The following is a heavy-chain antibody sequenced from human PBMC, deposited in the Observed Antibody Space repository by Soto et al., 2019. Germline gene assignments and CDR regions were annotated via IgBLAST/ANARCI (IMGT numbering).Heavy chain of an antibody. D-gene: IGHD3-22*01. CDR2: IDWDDDK. CDR3: ARSTYYYDSSGYGFYYFDY. J-gene: IGHJ4*02. CDR1: GFSLSTSGMC. V-gene: IGHV2-70*11. Sequence: SGPTLVNPTQTLTLTXTFSGFSLSTSGMCVSWIRQPPGKALEWLARIDWDDDKYYSTSLKTRLTISKDTSKNQVVLTMTNMDPVDTATYYCARSTYYYDSSGYGFYYFDYWGQGTLVTAPQ.